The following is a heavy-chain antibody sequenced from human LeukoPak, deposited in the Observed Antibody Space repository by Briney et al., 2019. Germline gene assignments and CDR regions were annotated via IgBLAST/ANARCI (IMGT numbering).Heavy chain of an antibody. CDR3: ARDEEGLRYFDWLLDY. CDR1: GFTLSSHG. Sequence: GGSLRLSCAASGFTLSSHGMHWVRQAPGKGLEWVAVISNDGSNKYYADSVKGRFTISRDTYKNTLYLQMNSLRAEDTAVYYCARDEEGLRYFDWLLDYWGQGTLVTVSS. CDR2: ISNDGSNK. D-gene: IGHD3-9*01. J-gene: IGHJ4*02. V-gene: IGHV3-30*03.